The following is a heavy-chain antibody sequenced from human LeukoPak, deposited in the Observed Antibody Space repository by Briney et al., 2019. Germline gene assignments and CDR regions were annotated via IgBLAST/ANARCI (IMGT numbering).Heavy chain of an antibody. Sequence: GGSLRLSCAASGFTFSNYWMSWVRQAPGKGLEWVANIKQDGDEQYYVDSVKGRFTISRDNAKNSLYLQMNSLRAEDTAVYYCARDRDSGGHKIDYWGQGTLVTVSS. V-gene: IGHV3-7*01. D-gene: IGHD1-26*01. J-gene: IGHJ4*02. CDR3: ARDRDSGGHKIDY. CDR2: IKQDGDEQ. CDR1: GFTFSNYW.